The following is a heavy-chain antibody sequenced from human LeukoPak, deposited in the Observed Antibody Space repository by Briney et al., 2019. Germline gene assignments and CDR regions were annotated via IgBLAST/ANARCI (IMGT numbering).Heavy chain of an antibody. J-gene: IGHJ4*02. V-gene: IGHV3-21*01. CDR2: ISSSTSYI. Sequence: GGSLRLSCAASGFTFSSYSMNWIRQAPGKGLEWVSSISSSTSYIYYADSVKGRFTISKDNAKNSLYLQMNSLRAKDTAVYYCARAGGSTVSHSDYWGQGTLVTVSS. CDR1: GFTFSSYS. CDR3: ARAGGSTVSHSDY. D-gene: IGHD4-17*01.